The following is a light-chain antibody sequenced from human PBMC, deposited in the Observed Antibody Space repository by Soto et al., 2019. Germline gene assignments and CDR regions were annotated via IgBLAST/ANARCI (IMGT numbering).Light chain of an antibody. V-gene: IGKV3-15*01. CDR3: QQSNNWPYT. Sequence: EIVMTHSPATLSVSPGERATLSCRASQSVRDNLAWYQQKPGQAPRLLIYGASTRATGIPARFSGSGSGTEFTLTINSPQSEDFALNFCQQSNNWPYTFGQGTKLEIK. CDR1: QSVRDN. CDR2: GAS. J-gene: IGKJ2*01.